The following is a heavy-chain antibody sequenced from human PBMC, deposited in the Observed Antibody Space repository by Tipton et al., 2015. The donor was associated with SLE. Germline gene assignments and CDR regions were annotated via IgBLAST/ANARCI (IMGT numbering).Heavy chain of an antibody. CDR3: ARDPSYGDYEGPYYFDY. J-gene: IGHJ4*02. Sequence: LRLSCTVSGGSISSNSYYWGWIHQPPGKGLEWIGSIYYSGSTYYNPSLKSRVTMSVDTSKNQFSLKLSSVTAADTAVYYCARDPSYGDYEGPYYFDYWGQGTLVTVSS. CDR1: GGSISSNSYY. V-gene: IGHV4-39*07. CDR2: IYYSGST. D-gene: IGHD4-17*01.